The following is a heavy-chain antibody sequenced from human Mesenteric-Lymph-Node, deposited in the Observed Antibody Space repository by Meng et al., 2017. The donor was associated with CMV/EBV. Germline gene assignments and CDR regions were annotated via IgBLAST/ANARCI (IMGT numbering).Heavy chain of an antibody. Sequence: GESLKISCAASGFTFSSYSMNWVRQAPGKGLEWVSVLYSDGSSANYVESVKGRFTISRDNAKNSLYLQMNSLRAEDTAVYYCARIPYCSSTSCPPRPGWFDPWGQGTLVTVSS. CDR3: ARIPYCSSTSCPPRPGWFDP. CDR1: GFTFSSYS. D-gene: IGHD2-2*01. CDR2: LYSDGSSA. J-gene: IGHJ5*02. V-gene: IGHV3-NL1*01.